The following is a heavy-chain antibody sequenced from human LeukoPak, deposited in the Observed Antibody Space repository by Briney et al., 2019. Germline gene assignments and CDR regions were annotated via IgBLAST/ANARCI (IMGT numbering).Heavy chain of an antibody. Sequence: SVKVSYKASGGTFSSYAISWVRQAPGQGLEWMGGIIPIFGTANYAQKFQGGVTITADESTSTAYMELSSLRSEDTAVYYCVSDFWGIHAFDIWGQGTMVTVSS. J-gene: IGHJ3*02. D-gene: IGHD3-16*01. V-gene: IGHV1-69*13. CDR3: VSDFWGIHAFDI. CDR1: GGTFSSYA. CDR2: IIPIFGTA.